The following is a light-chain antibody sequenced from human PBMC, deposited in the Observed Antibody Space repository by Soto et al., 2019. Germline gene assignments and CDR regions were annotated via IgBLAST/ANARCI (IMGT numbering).Light chain of an antibody. V-gene: IGLV4-60*02. J-gene: IGLJ1*01. CDR2: LEGSGSY. CDR1: SGHSSYI. CDR3: ETWDSNTRV. Sequence: QLVLTQSSSASASPGSSVKLTCTLSSGHSSYIIAWHQQQPGKAPRYLMKLEGSGSYNKGSGVPDRFSGSSSGADRYLTISNLQFEDEADYYCETWDSNTRVFGTGTKVTVL.